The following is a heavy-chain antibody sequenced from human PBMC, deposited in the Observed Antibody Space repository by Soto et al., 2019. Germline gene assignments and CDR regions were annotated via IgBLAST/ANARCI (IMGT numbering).Heavy chain of an antibody. V-gene: IGHV4-34*01. CDR2: INHRGST. CDR3: ARTVGNSGDYFDY. J-gene: IGHJ4*02. Sequence: QVQLQQWGAGLLKPSETLYLSCPVCGGSFSGCYWSWVRPPPGKGLEWIGEINHRGSTNYNPSLKSRVTISVDTSKNQFSLELSSVTAADTAVYYCARTVGNSGDYFDYWGQVTQVSVSS. CDR1: GGSFSGCY. D-gene: IGHD3-10*01.